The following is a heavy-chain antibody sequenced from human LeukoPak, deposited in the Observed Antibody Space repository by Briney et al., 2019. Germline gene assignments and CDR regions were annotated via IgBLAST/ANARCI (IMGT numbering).Heavy chain of an antibody. CDR2: INHSGST. CDR1: GGSISSSSYY. J-gene: IGHJ4*02. D-gene: IGHD3-10*01. CDR3: ARGSSGLQVRGVIRPGKKKSFIDY. Sequence: SETLSLTCTVSGGSISSSSYYWGWIRQPPGKGLEWIGEINHSGSTNYNPSLKGRVTISVDTSKNQFSLKLSSVTAADTAVYYCARGSSGLQVRGVIRPGKKKSFIDYWGQGTLVTVSS. V-gene: IGHV4-39*07.